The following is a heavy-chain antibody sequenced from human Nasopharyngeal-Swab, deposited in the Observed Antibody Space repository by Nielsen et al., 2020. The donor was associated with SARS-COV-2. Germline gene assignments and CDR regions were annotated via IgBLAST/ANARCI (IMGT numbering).Heavy chain of an antibody. Sequence: LRLSCAASGFTFSSYGMHWVRQAPGKGLEWVAVIWYDGSNKYYADSVKGRFTISRDNSKNTLYLQMNSLRAEDTAVYYCARVTHDYGDYGWFDPWGQGTLVTVSS. CDR3: ARVTHDYGDYGWFDP. D-gene: IGHD4-17*01. J-gene: IGHJ5*02. CDR1: GFTFSSYG. CDR2: IWYDGSNK. V-gene: IGHV3-33*01.